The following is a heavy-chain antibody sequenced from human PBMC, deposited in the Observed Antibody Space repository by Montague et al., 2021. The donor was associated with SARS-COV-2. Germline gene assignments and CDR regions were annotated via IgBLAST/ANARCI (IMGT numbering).Heavy chain of an antibody. CDR3: ARDGYYDNSGYYVRDAFDI. D-gene: IGHD3-22*01. J-gene: IGHJ3*02. Sequence: SETLSLTCTVSGGSISSYYWSWIRQPPGKGLEWIGYIYYSGSTXXXPSXXXRVTISVDTSKNQFSLKLRSVTAADTAVYYCARDGYYDNSGYYVRDAFDIWGQGTMVTVSS. CDR2: IYYSGST. V-gene: IGHV4-59*01. CDR1: GGSISSYY.